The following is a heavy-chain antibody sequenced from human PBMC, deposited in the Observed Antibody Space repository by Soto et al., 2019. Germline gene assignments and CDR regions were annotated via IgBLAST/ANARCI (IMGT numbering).Heavy chain of an antibody. J-gene: IGHJ5*02. V-gene: IGHV4-30-4*01. D-gene: IGHD3-10*01. Sequence: QVQLQESGPGLVKPSQTLSLTCTVSGDSIRHGDYYWTWVRQSPEKGLEWIGYVYYSGNTYYNPSLKSRVIISIDTSKNQFSLRLSSVTAADTGVYYCARDRSGNWFDPWGQGTLVTASS. CDR1: GDSIRHGDYY. CDR3: ARDRSGNWFDP. CDR2: VYYSGNT.